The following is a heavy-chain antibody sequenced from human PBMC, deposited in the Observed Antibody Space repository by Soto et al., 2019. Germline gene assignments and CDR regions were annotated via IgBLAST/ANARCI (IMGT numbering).Heavy chain of an antibody. CDR1: GFTFSSYA. Sequence: QVQLVESGGGVVQPGRSLRLSCAASGFTFSSYAMHWVRQAPGKGLEGVAVISDDGSNKYYADSVKGRFTISRDNSKNTLYLQMNSLRAEDTAVYYCARREAITFGGVIGTLDYWGQGTLVTVSS. J-gene: IGHJ4*02. V-gene: IGHV3-30-3*01. D-gene: IGHD3-16*02. CDR2: ISDDGSNK. CDR3: ARREAITFGGVIGTLDY.